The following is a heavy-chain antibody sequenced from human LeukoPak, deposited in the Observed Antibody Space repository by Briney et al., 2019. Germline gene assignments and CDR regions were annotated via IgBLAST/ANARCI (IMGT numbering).Heavy chain of an antibody. Sequence: GESLKISCKGSGYSITSYWISWVRQRPRKGLQWMGRIEPRDSYTNYSPSFQGHVTISADNSISTAYLQWSSPKASDTAMYYCASMDYDSSGYKDYYYYYGMDVWGQGTTVTVSS. CDR2: IEPRDSYT. CDR3: ASMDYDSSGYKDYYYYYGMDV. J-gene: IGHJ6*02. V-gene: IGHV5-10-1*01. CDR1: GYSITSYW. D-gene: IGHD3-22*01.